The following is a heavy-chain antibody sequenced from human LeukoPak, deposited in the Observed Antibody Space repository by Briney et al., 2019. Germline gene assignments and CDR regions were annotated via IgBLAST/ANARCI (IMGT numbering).Heavy chain of an antibody. CDR2: ISGSGSVQ. V-gene: IGHV3-48*01. CDR3: AKDIIAAAGDYYYGMDV. Sequence: GGSLRLSCAASGFAFSSNAMTWVRQAPGKGLEWLSYISGSGSVQYYADSVKGRFTISRDNAKNSLYLQMNSLRAEDTALYYCAKDIIAAAGDYYYGMDVWGQGTTVTVSS. D-gene: IGHD6-13*01. CDR1: GFAFSSNA. J-gene: IGHJ6*02.